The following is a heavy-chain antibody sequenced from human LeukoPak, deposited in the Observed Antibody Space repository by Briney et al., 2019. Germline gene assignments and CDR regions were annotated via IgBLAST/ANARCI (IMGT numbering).Heavy chain of an antibody. CDR1: GGSISSGGYY. CDR2: IYYSGST. Sequence: SQTLSLTCTVSGGSISSGGYYWSWIRQHPGKGLEWIGYIYYSGSTYYNPPLKSRVTISVDTSKNQFSLKLSSVTAADTAVYYCARGGYSGYDPKRLYYFDYWGQGTLVTVSS. CDR3: ARGGYSGYDPKRLYYFDY. D-gene: IGHD5-12*01. V-gene: IGHV4-31*03. J-gene: IGHJ4*02.